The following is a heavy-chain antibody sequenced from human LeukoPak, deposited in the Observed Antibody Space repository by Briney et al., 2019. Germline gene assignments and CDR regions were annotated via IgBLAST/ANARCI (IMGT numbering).Heavy chain of an antibody. D-gene: IGHD2-2*01. CDR1: GGSISSYY. CDR3: ARDCSSTSCYGVVGMDV. V-gene: IGHV4-59*01. CDR2: IYYSGST. Sequence: SETLSLTCTVSGGSISSYYWSWIRQPPGKGLEWIGYIYYSGSTNYNHSLKSRVTISVDTSKNQFSLKLSSVTAADTAVYYCARDCSSTSCYGVVGMDVWGKGTTVTVSS. J-gene: IGHJ6*04.